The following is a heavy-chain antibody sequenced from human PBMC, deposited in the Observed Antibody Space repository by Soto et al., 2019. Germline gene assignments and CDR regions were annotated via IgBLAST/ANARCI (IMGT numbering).Heavy chain of an antibody. J-gene: IGHJ6*02. CDR2: VYYTGDT. CDR3: VRQGIDSLHGLVDV. D-gene: IGHD2-15*01. CDR1: SGPDRSHN. V-gene: IGHV4-59*08. Sequence: QVQLQQSGPRLVKPSETLSLTCTVSSGPDRSHNWGWIRQPPGRGLEWIGYVYYTGDTAYNPSLRXXVXXSADTSTNDISLTLSSVTAADTAVYYCVRQGIDSLHGLVDVWGQGTTVSVSS.